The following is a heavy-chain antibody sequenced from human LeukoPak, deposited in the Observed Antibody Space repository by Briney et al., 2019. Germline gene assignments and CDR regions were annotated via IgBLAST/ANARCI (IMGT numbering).Heavy chain of an antibody. CDR1: GYTFTSYG. D-gene: IGHD2-2*01. CDR2: ISAYNGNT. V-gene: IGHV1-18*01. Sequence: ASVKLSCKASGYTFTSYGISWVRQAPGQGLEWMGLISAYNGNTNYAQKLQGRVTMTTDTSTSTAYMELRSLRSDDTAVYYCARGVVVKNHDAFDIWGQGTMVTVSS. J-gene: IGHJ3*02. CDR3: ARGVVVKNHDAFDI.